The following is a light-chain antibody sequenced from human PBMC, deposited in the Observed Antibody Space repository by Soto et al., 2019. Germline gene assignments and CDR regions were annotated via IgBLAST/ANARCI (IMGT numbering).Light chain of an antibody. V-gene: IGKV1-39*01. CDR3: QQTHSTPWT. Sequence: DIPMTQSPSSLSAFVGDRVTITCRASQRINGYLNWYQQKSGKAPKLLIYATSSLQGGVPSRFSGSGSGPVFTLTISSLQPEDFAIYYCQQTHSTPWTFGQGTKVEIK. CDR1: QRINGY. CDR2: ATS. J-gene: IGKJ1*01.